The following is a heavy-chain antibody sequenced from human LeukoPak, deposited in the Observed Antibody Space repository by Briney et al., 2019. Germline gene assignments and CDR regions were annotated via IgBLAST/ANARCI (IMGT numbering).Heavy chain of an antibody. V-gene: IGHV3-7*03. D-gene: IGHD1-26*01. CDR1: GFTFSNYW. J-gene: IGHJ4*02. CDR3: ARGTYFDY. CDR2: IKQDGSEK. Sequence: GGSLRFSCAASGFTFSNYWMSWVRQAPGKGLEWVANIKQDGSEKYYVDSVKGRFTISRDTAKNSLYLQMNSLRVDDTAVYYCARGTYFDYWGQGTLVTVSS.